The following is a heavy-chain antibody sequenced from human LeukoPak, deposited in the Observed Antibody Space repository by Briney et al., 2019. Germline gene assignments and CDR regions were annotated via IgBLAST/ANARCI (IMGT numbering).Heavy chain of an antibody. CDR2: VPHSGNT. Sequence: PSETLSLTCAVSDYSISSDSYWGWIRQPPGKGLEWIGSVPHSGNTYYNPSLKSRVTISVDTSKNQFSLKLSSVTAADSAVYYCAREKTINYFDYWGQGTLVTVSS. V-gene: IGHV4-38-2*02. CDR1: DYSISSDSY. CDR3: AREKTINYFDY. D-gene: IGHD3-9*01. J-gene: IGHJ4*02.